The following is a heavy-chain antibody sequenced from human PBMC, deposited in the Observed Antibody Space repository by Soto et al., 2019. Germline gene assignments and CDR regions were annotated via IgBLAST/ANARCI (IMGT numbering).Heavy chain of an antibody. D-gene: IGHD1-26*01. J-gene: IGHJ3*02. CDR1: GLTFSGSA. Sequence: EVQLVESGGGLVQPGGSLKLSCAASGLTFSGSAMHWVRQASGRGLEWVGRIRGKADNYATAYAASVKGRFTISRDDSKNTAYLQMTSLKTEDTAVYYCTRWVVGAADAFDIWGQGTMVTVSS. CDR3: TRWVVGAADAFDI. V-gene: IGHV3-73*01. CDR2: IRGKADNYAT.